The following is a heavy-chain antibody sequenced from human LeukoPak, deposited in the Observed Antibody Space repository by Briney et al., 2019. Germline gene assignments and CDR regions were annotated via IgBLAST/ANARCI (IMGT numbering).Heavy chain of an antibody. CDR3: AAALYGDYGPDY. D-gene: IGHD4-17*01. CDR2: IIPIFGTA. J-gene: IGHJ4*02. V-gene: IGHV1-69*13. CDR1: GYTFTGYY. Sequence: SVKVSCKASGYTFTGYYMHWVRQAPGQGLEWMGGIIPIFGTADYAQKFQGRVTITADESTSTAYMELSSLRSEDAAVYYCAAALYGDYGPDYWGQGTLVTVSS.